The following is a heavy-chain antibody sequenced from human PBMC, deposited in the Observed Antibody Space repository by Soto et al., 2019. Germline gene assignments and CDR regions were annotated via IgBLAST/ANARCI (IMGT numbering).Heavy chain of an antibody. V-gene: IGHV2-5*02. CDR3: AHIPNYYQYDWFDP. D-gene: IGHD3-16*01. J-gene: IGHJ5*02. CDR2: IYWDDDK. CDR1: GFSLTTRGVG. Sequence: QITLKESGPTLVKPTQTLTLTCTFSGFSLTTRGVGVGWIRQPPGKALECLALIYWDDDKRYSPSLQSRPSITKDTSKNQVVLTMTNVDPVDTATYYCAHIPNYYQYDWFDPWDQGTLVSVSS.